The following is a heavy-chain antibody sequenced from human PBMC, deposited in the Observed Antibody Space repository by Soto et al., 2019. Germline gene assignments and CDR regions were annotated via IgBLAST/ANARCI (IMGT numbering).Heavy chain of an antibody. J-gene: IGHJ1*01. D-gene: IGHD4-17*01. Sequence: PSETLSLTCTVSGGSISSYYWSWIRQPPGKGLEWIGYIYYSGSTNYNPSLKSRVTISVDTSKNQFSLKLSSVTAADTAVHYCARSRTTVTPSGFQHWGQGTLVTVSS. CDR3: ARSRTTVTPSGFQH. CDR1: GGSISSYY. CDR2: IYYSGST. V-gene: IGHV4-59*01.